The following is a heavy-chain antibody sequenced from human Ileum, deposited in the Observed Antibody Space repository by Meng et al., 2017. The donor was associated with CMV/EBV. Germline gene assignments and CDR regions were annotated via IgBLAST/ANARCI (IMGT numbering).Heavy chain of an antibody. D-gene: IGHD4/OR15-4a*01. Sequence: GGSLRLSCAASGFTFNNYWMAWVRQAPGKGLEWVANIKKDGSEIYYMDSLKGRFTISRDNAKQSLYLQTNSLRVEDTASYYCARINDYGGAHYGMDVWGQGTTVTGSS. CDR1: GFTFNNYW. CDR3: ARINDYGGAHYGMDV. CDR2: IKKDGSEI. J-gene: IGHJ6*01. V-gene: IGHV3-7*01.